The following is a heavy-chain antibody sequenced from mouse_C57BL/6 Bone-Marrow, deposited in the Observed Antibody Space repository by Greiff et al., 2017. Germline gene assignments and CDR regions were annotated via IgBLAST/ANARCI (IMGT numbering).Heavy chain of an antibody. CDR2: ISYDGSN. D-gene: IGHD1-2*01. CDR1: GYSITSGYY. V-gene: IGHV3-6*01. J-gene: IGHJ2*01. CDR3: ARRLNCDY. Sequence: EVQLQQSGPGLVKPSQSLSLTCSVTGYSITSGYYWNWIRQFPGNKLEWMGYISYDGSNNYNPSLKNRISITRDTSKNQFFLKLNSVTTEDTATYYCARRLNCDYWGQGTTLTVSS.